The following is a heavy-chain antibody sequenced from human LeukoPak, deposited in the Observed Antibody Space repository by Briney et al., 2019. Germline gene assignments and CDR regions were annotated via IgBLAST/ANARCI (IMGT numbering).Heavy chain of an antibody. CDR3: ARGGGSSWLEDYYYYMDV. CDR2: INPNSGGT. CDR1: GYTFTDYY. J-gene: IGHJ6*03. D-gene: IGHD6-13*01. V-gene: IGHV1-2*02. Sequence: GASVKVSCKASGYTFTDYYILWVRQAPGQGPEWMGWINPNSGGTNYAQKFQGRVTMTRDTSISTAYMELSRLRSDDTAVYYCARGGGSSWLEDYYYYMDVWGKGTTVTISS.